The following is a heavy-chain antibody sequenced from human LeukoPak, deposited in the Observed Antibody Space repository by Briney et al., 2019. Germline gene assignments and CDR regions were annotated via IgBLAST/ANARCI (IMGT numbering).Heavy chain of an antibody. CDR3: ASILWLYYYGRGGAFDI. CDR2: IKKDGSEK. D-gene: IGHD3-10*02. CDR1: GFTFSDFW. J-gene: IGHJ3*02. V-gene: IGHV3-7*01. Sequence: GGSLRLSCAASGFTFSDFWMSWVRQAPGKGVEWGANIKKDGSEKYYVDSVEGRFTISRDNAKNSLYLQMSSLRAEDTAVYYCASILWLYYYGRGGAFDIWGQGTMVTVSS.